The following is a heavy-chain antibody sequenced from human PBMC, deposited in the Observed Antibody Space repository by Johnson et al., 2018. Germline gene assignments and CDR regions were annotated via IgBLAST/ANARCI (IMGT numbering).Heavy chain of an antibody. Sequence: QVQLVQSGAEVKKPGSSVKVSCKASGGTFSSYAISWVRQAPGQGLEWMGGLIPIFGTANSAQKFQGRVTITADESTGTAYMELGSLRSEDTAVYYCARVAGTTEAFVIWGQGTMVTVSS. V-gene: IGHV1-69*12. CDR1: GGTFSSYA. CDR2: LIPIFGTA. CDR3: ARVAGTTEAFVI. D-gene: IGHD4-11*01. J-gene: IGHJ3*02.